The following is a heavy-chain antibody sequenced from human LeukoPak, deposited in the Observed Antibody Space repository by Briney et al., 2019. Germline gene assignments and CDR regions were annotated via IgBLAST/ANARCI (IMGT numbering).Heavy chain of an antibody. V-gene: IGHV4-39*01. D-gene: IGHD3-22*01. J-gene: IGHJ5*02. CDR1: GGSISSTSHF. Sequence: NPSETLSLTCTVSGGSISSTSHFWGWIRQPPGKGLEWIGTIYYSGSTYYNSSLKSRVTISVDTSRNQFSLKMTSVTAADTAVYYCARRENYYDNSGYRNWFDPWGQGTLVTVSS. CDR2: IYYSGST. CDR3: ARRENYYDNSGYRNWFDP.